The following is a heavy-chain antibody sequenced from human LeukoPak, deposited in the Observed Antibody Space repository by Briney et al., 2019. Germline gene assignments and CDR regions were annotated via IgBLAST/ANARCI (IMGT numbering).Heavy chain of an antibody. V-gene: IGHV4-39*01. Sequence: PSETLSLTCTVSGGSIRSSTYYWGWIRQPPGKGLEWIGNIYYSGSAYYNPSLKSRVTISVNTSKNQFSLKLSSVTAADTAVYYCARGVDYYGVWGQGTLVTVSS. D-gene: IGHD3-10*01. J-gene: IGHJ4*02. CDR3: ARGVDYYGV. CDR2: IYYSGSA. CDR1: GGSIRSSTYY.